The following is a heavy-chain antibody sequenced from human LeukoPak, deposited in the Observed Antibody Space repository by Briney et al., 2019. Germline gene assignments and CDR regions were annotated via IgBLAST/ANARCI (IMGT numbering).Heavy chain of an antibody. V-gene: IGHV4-30-4*08. CDR1: GFTVSSNY. CDR3: ARVAVRAAHDWFDP. CDR2: IYYSGST. Sequence: LRLSCAASGFTVSSNYMSWIRQPPGKGLEWIGYIYYSGSTYYNPSLKSRVTISVDTSKNQFSLKLSSVTAADTAVYYCARVAVRAAHDWFDPWGQGTLVTVSS. D-gene: IGHD2-2*01. J-gene: IGHJ5*02.